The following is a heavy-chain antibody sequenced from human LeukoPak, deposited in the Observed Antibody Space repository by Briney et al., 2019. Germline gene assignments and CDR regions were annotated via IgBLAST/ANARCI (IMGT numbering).Heavy chain of an antibody. V-gene: IGHV3-43*02. Sequence: GGSLRLSCVASGFTLDDYALRWVRQAPGKGLEWISLISGDVDNTYYADSVKGRFTISRDNSKNSLYLQMSSLRAEDTALYYCAKGVRSGTYYNCFDPWGQGTLVTVSS. J-gene: IGHJ5*02. CDR3: AKGVRSGTYYNCFDP. D-gene: IGHD1-26*01. CDR2: ISGDVDNT. CDR1: GFTLDDYA.